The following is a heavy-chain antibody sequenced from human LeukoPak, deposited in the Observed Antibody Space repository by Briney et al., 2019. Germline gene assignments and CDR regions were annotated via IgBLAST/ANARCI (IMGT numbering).Heavy chain of an antibody. V-gene: IGHV3-23*01. Sequence: PSETLSLTCAVYGGSFSGYYWSWVRQAPGKGLEWVSAISGSGGSTYYADSVKGRFTISRDNSKNTLYLQINSLRAEDTAVYYCAKDHLPGIVVADRDYWGQGTLVTVSS. CDR3: AKDHLPGIVVADRDY. D-gene: IGHD6-19*01. CDR2: ISGSGGST. CDR1: GGSFSGYY. J-gene: IGHJ4*02.